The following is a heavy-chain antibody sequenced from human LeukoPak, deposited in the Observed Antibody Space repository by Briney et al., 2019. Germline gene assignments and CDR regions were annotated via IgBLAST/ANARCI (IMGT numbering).Heavy chain of an antibody. CDR2: IYPGHSDS. D-gene: IGHD1-1*01. J-gene: IGHJ4*02. CDR3: ARALYNWNDYYFDY. CDR1: GSRFTSYW. V-gene: IGHV5-51*01. Sequence: GAALQISWKGSGSRFTSYWIGWGRRLPGKGLEGRGIIYPGHSDSRYSPSFQAQVTISADKSISTAYLQWSSLKASDTAMYYCARALYNWNDYYFDYWGQGTLVTVSS.